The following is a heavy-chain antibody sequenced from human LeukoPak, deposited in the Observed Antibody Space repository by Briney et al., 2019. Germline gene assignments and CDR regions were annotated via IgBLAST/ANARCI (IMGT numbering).Heavy chain of an antibody. J-gene: IGHJ6*03. V-gene: IGHV4-38-2*02. CDR2: IYHSGST. Sequence: PSETLSLTCTVSGYSISSGYYWGWIRQPPGKGLEWIGSIYHSGSTYYNPSLKSRVTISVDTSKNQFSLKLSSVTAADTAVYYCARVNGYYYYMDVWGKGTTVTVSS. CDR3: ARVNGYYYYMDV. CDR1: GYSISSGYY.